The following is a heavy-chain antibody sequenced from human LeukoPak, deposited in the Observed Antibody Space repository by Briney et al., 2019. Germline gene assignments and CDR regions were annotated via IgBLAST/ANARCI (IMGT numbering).Heavy chain of an antibody. V-gene: IGHV3-21*01. J-gene: IGHJ5*02. CDR1: GFTFRNYN. D-gene: IGHD2-8*01. CDR3: ARQRGYCSSGVCRGWFDP. CDR2: ISESSSFI. Sequence: PGGSLRLSCAASGFTFRNYNMNWVRQAPGKGLEWVSSISESSSFIQYADSLKGRFAISRDNAKNSLYLQMNSLRAEDTAVYYCARQRGYCSSGVCRGWFDPWGQGTLVTVSS.